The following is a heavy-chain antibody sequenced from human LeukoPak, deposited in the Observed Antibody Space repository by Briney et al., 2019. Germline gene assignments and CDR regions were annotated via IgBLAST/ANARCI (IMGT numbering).Heavy chain of an antibody. CDR3: ARLGVTQDAFDI. CDR1: GGSISSGGYS. J-gene: IGHJ3*02. D-gene: IGHD3-10*01. CDR2: ISSTGST. Sequence: PSETLSLTCAVSGGSISSGGYSWSWIRQPPGKGLEWIGYISSTGSTYYNPFLKSRLSISLDTSKNQFSLNLSSVTAADTAVFYCARLGVTQDAFDIWGQGTMVTVSS. V-gene: IGHV4-30-4*07.